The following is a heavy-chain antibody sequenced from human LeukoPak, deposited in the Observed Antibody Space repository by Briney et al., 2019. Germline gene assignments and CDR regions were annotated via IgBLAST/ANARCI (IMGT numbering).Heavy chain of an antibody. V-gene: IGHV4-30-4*07. CDR2: IYYSGST. J-gene: IGHJ4*02. Sequence: SETLSLTCAVSGGSISSGGYSWSWIRQPPGKGLEWIGYIYYSGSTYYNPSLKSRVTISVDTSKNQFSLKLSSVTAADTAVYYCARASDYYYDSSGFDYWGQGTLVTVSS. CDR3: ARASDYYYDSSGFDY. CDR1: GGSISSGGYS. D-gene: IGHD3-22*01.